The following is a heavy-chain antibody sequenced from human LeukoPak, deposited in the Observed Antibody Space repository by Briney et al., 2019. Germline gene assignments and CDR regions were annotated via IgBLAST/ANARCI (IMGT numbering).Heavy chain of an antibody. CDR3: ARILLWFGEHYFDY. V-gene: IGHV3-53*01. D-gene: IGHD3-10*01. CDR1: GFTVSSNY. J-gene: IGHJ4*02. Sequence: PGGSLRLSCAASGFTVSSNYMSWVRQAPGKGLEWVSVIYSGGTTYYADPVKGRFTISRDNSTNTLYLQMNSLRAEDTAVYYCARILLWFGEHYFDYWGQGTLVTVSS. CDR2: IYSGGTT.